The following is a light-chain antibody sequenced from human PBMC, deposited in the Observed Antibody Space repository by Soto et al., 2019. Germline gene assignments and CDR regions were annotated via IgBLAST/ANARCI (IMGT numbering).Light chain of an antibody. CDR3: SSFAGTNSFV. J-gene: IGLJ1*01. Sequence: QSALTQPPSASGSPGQSVTISCTGTSSDIGRYNYVSWYQQRPGKAPKLIIYEVNKRPSGVPDRVFASKSDNTASLTVSGLQAEDEADYYCSSFAGTNSFVFGPGTKVTVL. CDR2: EVN. CDR1: SSDIGRYNY. V-gene: IGLV2-8*01.